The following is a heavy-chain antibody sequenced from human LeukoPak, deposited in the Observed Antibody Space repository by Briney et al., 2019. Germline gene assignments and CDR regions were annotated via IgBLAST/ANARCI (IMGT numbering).Heavy chain of an antibody. J-gene: IGHJ4*02. D-gene: IGHD3-10*01. CDR1: GFTFSSYG. CDR2: ISGSGGST. Sequence: SGGSLRLSCAASGFTFSSYGMSWVRQAPGKGLEWVSAISGSGGSTYYADSVKGRFTISRDNSKNTLYLQMNSLRAEDKAVYYCASLMVRGVIFLHQTDYWGQGTLVTVSS. V-gene: IGHV3-23*01. CDR3: ASLMVRGVIFLHQTDY.